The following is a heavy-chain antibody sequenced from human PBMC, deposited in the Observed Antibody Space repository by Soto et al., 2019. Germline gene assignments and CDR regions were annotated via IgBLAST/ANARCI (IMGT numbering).Heavy chain of an antibody. CDR3: ARGGLGYCTSSSCHPGFDI. V-gene: IGHV3-74*01. J-gene: IGHJ3*02. D-gene: IGHD2-2*01. CDR2: INGDGRTT. CDR1: GFTFSNYW. Sequence: PGGSLRLSCAASGFTFSNYWMHWVRQAPGKGLEWVSRINGDGRTTIYADSVKGRFTISRDNAKNTLYLQMNSLRAEDTAVYYCARGGLGYCTSSSCHPGFDIWGQGTIVTVSS.